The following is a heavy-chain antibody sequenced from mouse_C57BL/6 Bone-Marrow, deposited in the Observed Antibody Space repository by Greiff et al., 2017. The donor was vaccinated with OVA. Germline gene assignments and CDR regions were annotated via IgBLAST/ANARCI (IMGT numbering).Heavy chain of an antibody. J-gene: IGHJ3*01. D-gene: IGHD4-1*01. CDR1: GFTFSSYV. Sequence: EVMLVESGGGLVKPGGSLNISCAASGFTFSSYVMSWVRQTPEKRLEWVATISDGGSYTYYQANVKGRIPISIDNAKNNLYLQMSHLKSEDTAMYYCARNWAWFAYWGQGTLVTVSA. CDR3: ARNWAWFAY. CDR2: ISDGGSYT. V-gene: IGHV5-4*03.